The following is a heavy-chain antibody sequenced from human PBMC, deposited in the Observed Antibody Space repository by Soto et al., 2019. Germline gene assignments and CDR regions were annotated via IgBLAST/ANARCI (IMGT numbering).Heavy chain of an antibody. CDR3: AYSAGWYRHDV. Sequence: QVPLQESGPGLVRPSGTLSLTCSVSGYSITNSWLWTWVRQPPGMGLEWIGDILHSGESNYNPSLKSRVLISVDKSQNQFSLRVNSVTAAATAGYYCAYSAGWYRHDVWGQGTLVTVS. D-gene: IGHD6-19*01. CDR1: GYSITNSWL. J-gene: IGHJ3*01. V-gene: IGHV4-4*02. CDR2: ILHSGES.